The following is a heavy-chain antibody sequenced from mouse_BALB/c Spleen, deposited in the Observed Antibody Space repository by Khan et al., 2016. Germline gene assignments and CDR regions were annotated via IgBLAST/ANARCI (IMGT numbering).Heavy chain of an antibody. CDR3: ARADLGSLFVY. Sequence: QALLQQSGAELMKPGASVKISCKATGYTFNSCWIEWVKQRPGHGLEWIGEILPGTDTTDYNEKFKDRAAFTADTSSNTAYMQLSGLTSEDSAVYYCARADLGSLFVYWCQGTLVTVSA. CDR1: GYTFNSCW. D-gene: IGHD3-1*01. CDR2: ILPGTDTT. J-gene: IGHJ3*01. V-gene: IGHV1-9*01.